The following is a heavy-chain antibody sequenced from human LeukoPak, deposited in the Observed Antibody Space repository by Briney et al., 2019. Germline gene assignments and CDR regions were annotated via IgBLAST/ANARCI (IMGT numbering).Heavy chain of an antibody. CDR3: TTSFTSFAY. J-gene: IGHJ4*02. Sequence: GGSLRLSCAAAGFSFTNAWMNWVRQAPGKGLEWVGRIQTKSDGGTRDYAAPVKGRVTISRDDSKNTLYLQMNSLKTEDTAVYYCTTSFTSFAYWGQGTLVTVSS. D-gene: IGHD3-16*01. V-gene: IGHV3-15*01. CDR1: GFSFTNAW. CDR2: IQTKSDGGTR.